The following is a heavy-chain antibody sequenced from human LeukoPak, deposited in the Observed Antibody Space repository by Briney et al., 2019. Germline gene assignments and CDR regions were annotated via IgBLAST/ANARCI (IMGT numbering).Heavy chain of an antibody. J-gene: IGHJ4*02. CDR3: ARGPARSMVRGVTAYYFDY. Sequence: ASVKVSCKASGYTFTSYGISWVRQAPGQGLEWMGWISAYNGNTNYAQKLQGRVTMTRNTSISTAYMELSSLRSEDTAVYYCARGPARSMVRGVTAYYFDYWGQGTLVTVSS. D-gene: IGHD3-10*01. CDR1: GYTFTSYG. V-gene: IGHV1-18*01. CDR2: ISAYNGNT.